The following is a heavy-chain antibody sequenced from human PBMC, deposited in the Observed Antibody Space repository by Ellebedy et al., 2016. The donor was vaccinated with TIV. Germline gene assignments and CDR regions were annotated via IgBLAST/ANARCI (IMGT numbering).Heavy chain of an antibody. J-gene: IGHJ4*02. V-gene: IGHV4-59*13. Sequence: GSLRLSCSVSGASISRYYWTWIRQPPGKGLVWVGNIYSSGSTNYNPSLKSRLTLSVDRSKNQLSLTLNSVTAADTAVYFCAAGIGVIGAGDFWGQGILVAVSS. D-gene: IGHD3-10*01. CDR2: IYSSGST. CDR1: GASISRYY. CDR3: AAGIGVIGAGDF.